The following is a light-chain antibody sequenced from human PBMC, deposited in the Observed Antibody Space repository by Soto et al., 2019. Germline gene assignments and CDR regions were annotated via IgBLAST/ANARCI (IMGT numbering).Light chain of an antibody. CDR1: QSFSSSY. CDR3: QQYHSSPIT. CDR2: GAS. V-gene: IGKV3-20*01. Sequence: EIVLTQSPGTLSLSPGERATLSCRASQSFSSSYLAWYQQKPGQAPRLLIYGASIRATDIPDRFSGSGSGTDFTLTISRLEPEDFAVYYCQQYHSSPITFGHGTRLEIK. J-gene: IGKJ5*01.